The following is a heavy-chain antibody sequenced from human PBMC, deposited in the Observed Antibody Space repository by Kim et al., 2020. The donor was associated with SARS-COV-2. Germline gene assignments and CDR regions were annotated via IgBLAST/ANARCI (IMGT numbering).Heavy chain of an antibody. J-gene: IGHJ3*02. V-gene: IGHV4-4*02. D-gene: IGHD1-26*01. CDR2: IYHSGST. CDR3: ARRPIVPSEEATPRYAFDI. Sequence: SETLSLTCAVSGGSISSSNWWSWVRQPPGKGLEWIGEIYHSGSTNYNPSLKSRVTISVDKSKNQFSLKLSSVTAADTAVYYCARRPIVPSEEATPRYAFDIWGQGTMVTVSS. CDR1: GGSISSSNW.